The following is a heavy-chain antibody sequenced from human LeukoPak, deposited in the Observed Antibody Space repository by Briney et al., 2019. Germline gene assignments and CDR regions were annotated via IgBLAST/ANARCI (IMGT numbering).Heavy chain of an antibody. J-gene: IGHJ3*02. Sequence: PSETLSLTCAVYGGSFSGYYWSWIRQPPGKGLEWIGEINHSGSTNYNPSLKSRVTISVDTSKNQFSLKLSSVTAADTAVYYCARSPSAFDIWGQGTMVTVSS. CDR2: INHSGST. V-gene: IGHV4-34*01. CDR1: GGSFSGYY. CDR3: ARSPSAFDI.